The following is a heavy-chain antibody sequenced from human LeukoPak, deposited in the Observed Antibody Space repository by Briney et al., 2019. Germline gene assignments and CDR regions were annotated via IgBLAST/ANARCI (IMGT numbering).Heavy chain of an antibody. V-gene: IGHV1-8*01. J-gene: IGHJ6*03. CDR1: GYTFTSYD. Sequence: ASVKVSCKASGYTFTSYDINWVRQATGQGLEWMGWMNPNSGNTGYAQKFQGRVTMTRNTSISTAYMELSSLRSEDTAVYYCARDYVRSGDNYYYYMDVWGKGTTVTVSS. CDR2: MNPNSGNT. CDR3: ARDYVRSGDNYYYYMDV. D-gene: IGHD2-15*01.